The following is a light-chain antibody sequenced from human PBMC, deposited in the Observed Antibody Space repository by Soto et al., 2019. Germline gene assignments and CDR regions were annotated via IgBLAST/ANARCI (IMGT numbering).Light chain of an antibody. Sequence: QSALAQPPSASGTPGQRVTISCSGSTSNVGSNLASWYQHLPRSAPKLLIYNDYERHSGVPDRFSASKSGNTASLPIPGLQAEDEADYYCSSYTRITTKTVIFGGGTK. CDR3: SSYTRITTKTVI. J-gene: IGLJ2*01. V-gene: IGLV1-44*01. CDR1: TSNVGSNL. CDR2: NDY.